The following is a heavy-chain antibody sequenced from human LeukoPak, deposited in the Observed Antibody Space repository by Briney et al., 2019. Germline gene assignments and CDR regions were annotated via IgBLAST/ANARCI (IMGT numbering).Heavy chain of an antibody. Sequence: PSETLSLTCTVSGGSISSYYWGWIRQPPGKGLEWIGSIYYSGSTYYNPSLKSRVTISVDTSKNQFSLKLSSVTAADTAVYYCARGTPGDIWGQGTMVTVSS. V-gene: IGHV4-39*01. CDR2: IYYSGST. J-gene: IGHJ3*02. CDR3: ARGTPGDI. CDR1: GGSISSYY. D-gene: IGHD2-15*01.